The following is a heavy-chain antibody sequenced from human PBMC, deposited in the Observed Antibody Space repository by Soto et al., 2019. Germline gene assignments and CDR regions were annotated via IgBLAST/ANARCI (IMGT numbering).Heavy chain of an antibody. J-gene: IGHJ4*02. CDR2: TGSGTGPG. Sequence: GASVKVSCKASGGSLSTNPISWLRQAPGQGLEWMGGTGSGTGPGNHAQKFQGRLTVTADKSTSTVYMELTNLSSEDTAVYYCARRDGGGFYRFFDSWGQGTLVTVSS. CDR1: GGSLSTNP. CDR3: ARRDGGGFYRFFDS. D-gene: IGHD2-21*01. V-gene: IGHV1-69*06.